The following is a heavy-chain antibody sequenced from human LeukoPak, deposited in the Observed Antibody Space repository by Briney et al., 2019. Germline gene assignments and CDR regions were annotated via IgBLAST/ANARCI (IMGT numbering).Heavy chain of an antibody. CDR2: INHSGST. Sequence: SERLSPTCAVYGGSFSGSYWSCIRQPPGKGLEWIGEINHSGSTNYNPSLKSRVTISVDTSKNQFSLKLSSVTAADTAVYYCARGEEEGVRGLFDYWGQGTLVTVSS. J-gene: IGHJ4*02. V-gene: IGHV4-34*01. CDR1: GGSFSGSY. D-gene: IGHD3-10*01. CDR3: ARGEEEGVRGLFDY.